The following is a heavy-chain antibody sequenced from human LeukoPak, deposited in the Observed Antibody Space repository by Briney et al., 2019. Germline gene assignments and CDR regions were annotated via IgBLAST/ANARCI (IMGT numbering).Heavy chain of an antibody. CDR1: GFTFSSYA. D-gene: IGHD6-19*01. Sequence: QPGRSLRLSCAASGFTFSSYAMHWVRQAPGKGLEWVAVISYDGSNKYYADSVKGRFTISRDNSKNTLYLQMNSLRAEDTAVYYCARVLIAVAANYFDYWGKGTTVTVSS. J-gene: IGHJ4*03. V-gene: IGHV3-30*04. CDR2: ISYDGSNK. CDR3: ARVLIAVAANYFDY.